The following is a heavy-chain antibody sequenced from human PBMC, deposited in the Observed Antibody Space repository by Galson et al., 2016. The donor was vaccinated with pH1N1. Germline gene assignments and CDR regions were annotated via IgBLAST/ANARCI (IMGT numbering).Heavy chain of an antibody. V-gene: IGHV3-23*01. CDR2: ISGTGDPT. CDR3: AKDLGRYSEIDY. J-gene: IGHJ4*02. CDR1: GFTFINYA. D-gene: IGHD1-26*01. Sequence: SLRLSCAASGFTFINYAMSWVRQAPGKGLEWVSTISGTGDPTYYADSVKGRFTISRDNSNNTVYLRMNSLRVEDTAVYYGAKDLGRYSEIDYWGQGTLVTVSS.